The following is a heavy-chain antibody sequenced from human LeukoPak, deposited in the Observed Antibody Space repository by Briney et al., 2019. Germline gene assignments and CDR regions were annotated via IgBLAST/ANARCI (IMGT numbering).Heavy chain of an antibody. V-gene: IGHV3-49*04. J-gene: IGHJ6*02. D-gene: IGHD5-18*01. CDR1: GFTFGDHA. CDR2: IRSKAYRGTT. CDR3: ARGPIQLWIHNAMDV. Sequence: PGGSLRLSCRGSGFTFGDHAMSWVRQASGKALEWVVFIRSKAYRGTTEYAASVKGRFTISRDDFASIAYLQMNSLTTEDTAVYYCARGPIQLWIHNAMDVWGQGTTVTVSS.